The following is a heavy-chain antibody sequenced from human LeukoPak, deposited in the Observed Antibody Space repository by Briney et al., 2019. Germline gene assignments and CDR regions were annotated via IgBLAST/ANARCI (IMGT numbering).Heavy chain of an antibody. Sequence: PGGSLRLSCAASGFTVSNNYMSWVRQAPGKGLEWVSVIYSGGNTYYADSVKGRFTISRDNSKNTLFLQMNSLRAEDRAVYCCARGSAASGFDPWGQGTLVTVCS. J-gene: IGHJ5*02. CDR3: ARGSAASGFDP. CDR1: GFTVSNNY. V-gene: IGHV3-53*01. D-gene: IGHD6-13*01. CDR2: IYSGGNT.